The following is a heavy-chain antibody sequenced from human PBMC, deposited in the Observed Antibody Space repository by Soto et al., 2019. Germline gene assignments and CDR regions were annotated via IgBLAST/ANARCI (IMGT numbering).Heavy chain of an antibody. D-gene: IGHD6-13*01. CDR1: GYTFTSYA. V-gene: IGHV1-3*01. CDR3: AREAAAVLYYYGMAV. J-gene: IGHJ6*02. CDR2: INAGNGNT. Sequence: QVQLVQSGAEVKKPGASVKVSCKASGYTFTSYAMHWVRQAPGQRLEWMGWINAGNGNTKYSQKFQGRVTITRDTSVSTAYMELSSLRSEDTAVYYCAREAAAVLYYYGMAVWGQGTTVTVSS.